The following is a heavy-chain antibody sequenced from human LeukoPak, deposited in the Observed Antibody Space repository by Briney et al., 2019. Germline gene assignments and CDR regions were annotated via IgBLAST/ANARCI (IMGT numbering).Heavy chain of an antibody. V-gene: IGHV1-46*01. CDR3: ARDPKPVPMIVVVNGAFDI. CDR1: GYTFTSYY. D-gene: IGHD3-22*01. Sequence: ASVTVSCKASGYTFTSYYMHWVRQAPGQGLEWMGIINPSGGSTSYAQKFQGRVTMTRDMSTSTVYMELSSLRSEDTAVYYCARDPKPVPMIVVVNGAFDIWGQGTMVTVSS. J-gene: IGHJ3*02. CDR2: INPSGGST.